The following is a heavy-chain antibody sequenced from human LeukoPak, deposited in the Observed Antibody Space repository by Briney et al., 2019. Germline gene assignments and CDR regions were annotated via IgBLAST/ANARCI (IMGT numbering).Heavy chain of an antibody. CDR3: AIQGDSSWYGGY. Sequence: GGSLRLSCAASGFTFSSYSMNWVRQAPGKGLEWVSSISSSSSYIYYADSVRGRFTISRDNAKNSLYLQMNSLRAEDTAVYYCAIQGDSSWYGGYWGQGTLVTVSS. V-gene: IGHV3-21*01. CDR2: ISSSSSYI. J-gene: IGHJ4*02. CDR1: GFTFSSYS. D-gene: IGHD6-13*01.